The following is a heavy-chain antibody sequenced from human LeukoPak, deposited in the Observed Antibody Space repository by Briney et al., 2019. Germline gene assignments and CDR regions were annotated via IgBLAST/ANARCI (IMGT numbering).Heavy chain of an antibody. CDR3: ARARYGGNLDSSFDY. CDR2: FIAIFGTA. D-gene: IGHD4-23*01. CDR1: GDTSRTYT. Sequence: SEKISSKTSGDTSRTYTINSVRQAPRQGLERIGGFIAIFGTAKFAQKFQGSVTITAAGSTCTAFMYLKSLRSDVTAVYYCARARYGGNLDSSFDYWGQGTLVTVSS. J-gene: IGHJ4*02. V-gene: IGHV1-69*13.